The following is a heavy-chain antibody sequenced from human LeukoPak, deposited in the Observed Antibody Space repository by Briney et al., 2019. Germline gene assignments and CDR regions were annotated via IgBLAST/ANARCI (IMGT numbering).Heavy chain of an antibody. Sequence: ASVKVSCKASGYTFSSHDINWVRQAPGKGLEWMGGFDPEDGETIYAQKFQGRVTMTEDTSTDTAYMELSSLRSEDTAVYYCATGQRYQLLWFSLWGQGTLVTVSS. V-gene: IGHV1-24*01. D-gene: IGHD2-2*01. J-gene: IGHJ5*02. CDR1: GYTFSSHD. CDR3: ATGQRYQLLWFSL. CDR2: FDPEDGET.